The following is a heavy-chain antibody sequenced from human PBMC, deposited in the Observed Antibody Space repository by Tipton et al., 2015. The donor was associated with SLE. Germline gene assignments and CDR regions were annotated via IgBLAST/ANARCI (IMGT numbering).Heavy chain of an antibody. CDR1: GFTFSSYS. V-gene: IGHV3-21*04. D-gene: IGHD4-17*01. J-gene: IGHJ4*02. CDR3: AKISFGDYPED. CDR2: ITTSSSFL. Sequence: GSLRLSCAAPGFTFSSYSMNWVRQAPGKGLEWVSSITTSSSFLYYAHSVKGRFSISRDDSKNTLYLQMNSLRTEDTAFYYCAKISFGDYPEDWGRGTLVTVSS.